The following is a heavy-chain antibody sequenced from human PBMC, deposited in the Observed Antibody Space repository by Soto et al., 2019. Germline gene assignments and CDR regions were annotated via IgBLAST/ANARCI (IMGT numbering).Heavy chain of an antibody. CDR1: GFTFSSYA. V-gene: IGHV3-23*01. D-gene: IGHD3-10*01. J-gene: IGHJ3*02. CDR3: AKPPPHYGSWSYYRGCWAFDI. Sequence: EVQLLESGGGLVQPGGSLRLSCAASGFTFSSYAMSWVRQAPGKGLEWVSAISGSGGSTYYADSVKGRFTISRDNSKNTLYLHMNSLRAEDMAVYYFAKPPPHYGSWSYYRGCWAFDIWCQGTMVTVSS. CDR2: ISGSGGST.